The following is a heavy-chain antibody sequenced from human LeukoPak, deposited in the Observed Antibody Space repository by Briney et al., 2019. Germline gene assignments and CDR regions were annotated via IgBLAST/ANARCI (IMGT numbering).Heavy chain of an antibody. CDR1: GFTFSSYE. J-gene: IGHJ4*02. D-gene: IGHD5-18*01. V-gene: IGHV3-48*03. Sequence: GGSLRLSCAASGFTFSSYEMNWVRQAPGKGLEWVSYISTTGSSIYYADSVKGRFTISRDNAKNSLYLQMNSLRAEDTAVYYCARGQYNYGYIYDYWGQGTLVTVSS. CDR3: ARGQYNYGYIYDY. CDR2: ISTTGSSI.